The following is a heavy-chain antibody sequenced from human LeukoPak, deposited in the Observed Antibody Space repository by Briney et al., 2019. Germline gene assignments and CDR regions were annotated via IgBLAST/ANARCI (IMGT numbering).Heavy chain of an antibody. Sequence: ASVKVSCKASVGTFSSYAISWVRQAPGQRLEWMGGIIPIFGTANYVQKFQGRVTITADESTSTAYMELSSLRSEDTAVYYCARDPHYDFWSGYPHGPNWFDPWGQGTLVTVSS. V-gene: IGHV1-69*13. CDR3: ARDPHYDFWSGYPHGPNWFDP. CDR2: IIPIFGTA. J-gene: IGHJ5*02. CDR1: VGTFSSYA. D-gene: IGHD3-3*01.